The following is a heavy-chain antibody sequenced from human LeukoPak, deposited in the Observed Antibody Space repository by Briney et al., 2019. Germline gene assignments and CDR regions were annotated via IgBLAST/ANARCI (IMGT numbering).Heavy chain of an antibody. V-gene: IGHV3-30*04. J-gene: IGHJ3*02. CDR1: GFTFSSYA. CDR3: ARGLETYYYDSSGFNDAFDI. CDR2: ISYDGSNK. D-gene: IGHD3-22*01. Sequence: GRSLRLSCAASGFTFSSYATHWVRQAPGKGLEWVAVISYDGSNKYYADSVKGRFTISRDNSKNTLYLQMNSLRAEDTAVYYCARGLETYYYDSSGFNDAFDIWGQGTMVTVSS.